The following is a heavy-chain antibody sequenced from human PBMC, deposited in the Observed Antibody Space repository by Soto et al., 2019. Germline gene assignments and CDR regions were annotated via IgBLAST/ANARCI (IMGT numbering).Heavy chain of an antibody. D-gene: IGHD2-8*01. CDR3: ARGYSTTTIRDPWFDP. Sequence: PGESLKISCTGIGYSFTSYWIGWVRQMPGKALEWMGIIYPGDSETRYSPSFQGQVTISVDKSITTAYLQWTSLQASDTAVYYCARGYSTTTIRDPWFDPWGQGTLVTVSS. CDR1: GYSFTSYW. V-gene: IGHV5-51*01. CDR2: IYPGDSET. J-gene: IGHJ5*02.